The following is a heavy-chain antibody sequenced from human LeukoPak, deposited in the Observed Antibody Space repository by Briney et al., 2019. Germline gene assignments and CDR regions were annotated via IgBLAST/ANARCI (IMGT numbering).Heavy chain of an antibody. Sequence: PSETLSLTCTVSGGSGDSVSSSPYYWGWIRQPPGKGLEWIGNIYYTGSTYYNPSLKSRVTMSVDTSKNQFSLKVSSVTAADTAVYYCARLSKGRYFDYIFDYWGQGTLVTVSS. CDR2: IYYTGST. CDR3: ARLSKGRYFDYIFDY. D-gene: IGHD3-9*01. CDR1: GGSGDSVSSSPYY. V-gene: IGHV4-39*01. J-gene: IGHJ4*02.